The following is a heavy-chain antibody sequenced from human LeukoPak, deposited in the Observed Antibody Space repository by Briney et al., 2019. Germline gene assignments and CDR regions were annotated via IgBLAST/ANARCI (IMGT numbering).Heavy chain of an antibody. CDR2: ISYDGSNK. CDR1: GFTFSSYA. V-gene: IGHV3-30-3*01. D-gene: IGHD2-2*02. Sequence: GRSLRLSCAASGFTFSSYAMHWVRQAPGKGLEWVAVISYDGSNKYYADSVKGRFTISRDNSKNTLYLQMNSLRAEDTAVYYCARDRAYCSSTSCYSPGDNWFDPWGQGTLVTVSS. CDR3: ARDRAYCSSTSCYSPGDNWFDP. J-gene: IGHJ5*02.